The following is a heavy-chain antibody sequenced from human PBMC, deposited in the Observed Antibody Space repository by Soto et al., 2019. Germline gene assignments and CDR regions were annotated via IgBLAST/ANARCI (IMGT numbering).Heavy chain of an antibody. Sequence: PGESLKISCKRFGNSFTSSWIGWVRQMPGKGLEWMGIIYPGDSDTRYSPSFQGQVTISADKSNSTAYLQWSSLKASDTAMYYCARRAEYYDFWSGYYGAWGQGTLVTVSS. CDR2: IYPGDSDT. CDR1: GNSFTSSW. V-gene: IGHV5-51*01. CDR3: ARRAEYYDFWSGYYGA. J-gene: IGHJ5*02. D-gene: IGHD3-3*01.